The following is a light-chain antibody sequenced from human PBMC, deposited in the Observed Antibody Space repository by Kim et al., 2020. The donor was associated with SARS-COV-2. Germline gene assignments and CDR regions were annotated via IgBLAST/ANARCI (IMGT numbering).Light chain of an antibody. V-gene: IGKV1-12*01. CDR3: QQANSFPPWT. CDR1: QDINTW. CDR2: GAS. Sequence: IQLTQSPSSVSASVGDRVTITCRASQDINTWLGWYQQKPGKAPKLLIYGASNLQSGVPSRFSGSGSGTDFTLTISRLQPDDCATYYCQQANSFPPWTFGQETKVEIK. J-gene: IGKJ1*01.